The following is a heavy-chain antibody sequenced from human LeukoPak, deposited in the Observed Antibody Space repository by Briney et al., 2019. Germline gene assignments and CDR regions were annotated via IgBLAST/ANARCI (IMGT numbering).Heavy chain of an antibody. CDR1: GYSISSGHY. CDR3: AREVVAAAGTVDY. CDR2: IYYSGST. D-gene: IGHD6-13*01. Sequence: SETLSLTCTVSGYSISSGHYWGWIRQPPGKGLEWIGYIYYSGSTNYSPSLKSRVTISVDTSKNQFSLKLNSVTAADTAVYYCAREVVAAAGTVDYWGQGTLVTVSS. V-gene: IGHV4-61*01. J-gene: IGHJ4*02.